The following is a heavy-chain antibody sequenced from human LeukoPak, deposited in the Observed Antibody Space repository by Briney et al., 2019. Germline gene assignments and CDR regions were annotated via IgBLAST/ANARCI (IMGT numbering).Heavy chain of an antibody. CDR3: ASTYYYDSSGYYYPYDY. J-gene: IGHJ4*02. CDR1: GFTVSSNY. V-gene: IGHV3-53*01. CDR2: IYSGGST. Sequence: GGSLRLSCAASGFTVSSNYMSWVRQAPGKGLEWVSVIYSGGSTYYADSVKGRFTISRDNSKNTLYLQMNSLRAEDTAVYYCASTYYYDSSGYYYPYDYWGQGTLATVSS. D-gene: IGHD3-22*01.